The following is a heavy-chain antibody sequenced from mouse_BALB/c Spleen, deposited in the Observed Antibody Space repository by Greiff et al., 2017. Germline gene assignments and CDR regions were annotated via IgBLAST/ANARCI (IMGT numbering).Heavy chain of an antibody. J-gene: IGHJ4*01. CDR1: GYTFSSYW. V-gene: IGHV1-9*01. D-gene: IGHD3-3*01. Sequence: QVQLQQSGAELMKPGASVKISCKATGYTFSSYWIEWVKQRPGHGLEWIGEILPGSGSTNYNEKFKGKATFTADTSSNTAYMQLSSLTSEDSAVYYCARGQGYYYAMDYWGQGTSVTVSS. CDR2: ILPGSGST. CDR3: ARGQGYYYAMDY.